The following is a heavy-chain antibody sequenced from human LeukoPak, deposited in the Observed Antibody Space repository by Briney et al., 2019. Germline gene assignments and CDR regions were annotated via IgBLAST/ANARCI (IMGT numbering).Heavy chain of an antibody. Sequence: PGGSLRLSCAASGFTFSGSAMHWVRQASGKGLEWVGRIRSKANSYATAYAASVKGRFTISRDDSKNTAYLQMNSLKTEDTAVYYCNSVKFFGGFDDWGQGTLVSVSS. D-gene: IGHD2-15*01. CDR2: IRSKANSYAT. V-gene: IGHV3-73*01. CDR3: NSVKFFGGFDD. CDR1: GFTFSGSA. J-gene: IGHJ4*02.